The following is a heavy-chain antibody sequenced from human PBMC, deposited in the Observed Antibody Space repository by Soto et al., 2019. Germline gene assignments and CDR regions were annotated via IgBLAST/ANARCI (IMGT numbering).Heavy chain of an antibody. V-gene: IGHV3-53*04. Sequence: ESGGGLVQPGGSLRLSCAASGFTVSSNYMSWVRQAPGKGLEWVSVIYSGGSTYYADSVKGRFTISRHNSKNTLYLQMNSLRAEDTAVYYCARDVCSGGSCYSRFHWFDPWGQGTLVTVSS. CDR3: ARDVCSGGSCYSRFHWFDP. CDR2: IYSGGST. CDR1: GFTVSSNY. D-gene: IGHD2-15*01. J-gene: IGHJ5*02.